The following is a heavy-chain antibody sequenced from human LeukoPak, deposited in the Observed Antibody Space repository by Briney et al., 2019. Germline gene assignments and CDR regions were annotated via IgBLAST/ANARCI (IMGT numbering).Heavy chain of an antibody. CDR2: ISGSGGST. D-gene: IGHD4-17*01. CDR1: GFTLSSYA. J-gene: IGHJ1*01. V-gene: IGHV3-23*01. CDR3: AKGDYGDYHRPFQH. Sequence: PGGSLRLSCAASGFTLSSYAMSWVRQAPGKGLEWVSAISGSGGSTYYADSVKGRFTISRDNSKNTLYLQMNSLRAEDTAVYYCAKGDYGDYHRPFQHWGQGTLVTVSS.